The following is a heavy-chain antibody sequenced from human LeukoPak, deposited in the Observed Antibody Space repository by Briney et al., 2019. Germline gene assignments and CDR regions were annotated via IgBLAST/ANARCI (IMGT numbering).Heavy chain of an antibody. CDR2: INWNGAST. J-gene: IGHJ4*02. Sequence: SGGSLRLSCATSGFTFDDYGMSWVRQAPGKGLEWVSGINWNGASTGYADSVKGRFTISRDNSKNSLYLQMNSLRTADTALYYCAKDMSVAGRGFDYWGQGTLVTVSS. CDR3: AKDMSVAGRGFDY. V-gene: IGHV3-20*04. CDR1: GFTFDDYG. D-gene: IGHD6-19*01.